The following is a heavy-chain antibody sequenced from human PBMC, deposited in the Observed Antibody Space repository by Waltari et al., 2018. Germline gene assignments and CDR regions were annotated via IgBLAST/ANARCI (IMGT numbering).Heavy chain of an antibody. CDR3: ARDEAYSNGFRGYDY. V-gene: IGHV3-21*01. CDR2: IITSTSYI. CDR1: GFTFTTYT. Sequence: EVQLVESGGGLVKPGGSLRLSCAASGFTFTTYTMNWVRQAPGKGLEGVSSIITSTSYIYNADSRKGRFTISRDNPKNSLYLQMNSLRSEDTAVYYCARDEAYSNGFRGYDYWGQGTLVTVS. J-gene: IGHJ4*02. D-gene: IGHD5-18*01.